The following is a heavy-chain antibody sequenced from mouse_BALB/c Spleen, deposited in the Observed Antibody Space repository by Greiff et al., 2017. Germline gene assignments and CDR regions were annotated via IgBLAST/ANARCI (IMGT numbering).Heavy chain of an antibody. CDR1: GFTFSSYA. J-gene: IGHJ2*01. CDR3: AREYYGSSYFDY. Sequence: EVQGVESGGGLVKPGGSLKLSCAASGFTFSSYAMSWVRQTPEKRLEWVASISSGGSTYYPDSVKGRFTISRDNARNILYLQMSSLRSEDTAMYYCAREYYGSSYFDYWGQGTTLTVSS. CDR2: ISSGGST. D-gene: IGHD1-1*01. V-gene: IGHV5-6-5*01.